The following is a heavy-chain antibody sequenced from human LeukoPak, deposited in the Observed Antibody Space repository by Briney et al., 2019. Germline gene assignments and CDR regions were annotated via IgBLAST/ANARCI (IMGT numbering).Heavy chain of an antibody. CDR2: INHSGST. J-gene: IGHJ5*02. D-gene: IGHD1-26*01. CDR3: ARGRGGSYRRRDPNWFDP. V-gene: IGHV4-34*01. Sequence: SETLSLTCAVYGGSFSGYYWSWIRQPPGKGLEWIGEINHSGSTNYNPSLKSRVTISVDTSKNQFSLKLSSVTAADTAVYYCARGRGGSYRRRDPNWFDPWGQGTLVTVSS. CDR1: GGSFSGYY.